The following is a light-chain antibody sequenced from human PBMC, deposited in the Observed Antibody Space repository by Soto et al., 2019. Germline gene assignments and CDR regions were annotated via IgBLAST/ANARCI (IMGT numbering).Light chain of an antibody. V-gene: IGKV2-28*01. CDR3: MQALQTPLT. CDR2: LGS. Sequence: DIVMTQSPLSLPVTPGEPASISCRSSQSLLHSNGYNYLDWYLQKPGQSPQLLIYLGSNRSSGVHERFSRSASGTDFTLKISRVEAEDVGVYYCMQALQTPLTFGGWTKGDIK. J-gene: IGKJ4*01. CDR1: QSLLHSNGYNY.